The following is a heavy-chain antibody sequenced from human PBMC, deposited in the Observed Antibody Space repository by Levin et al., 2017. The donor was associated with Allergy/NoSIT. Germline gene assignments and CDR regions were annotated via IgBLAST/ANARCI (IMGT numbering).Heavy chain of an antibody. CDR2: FDPEDGET. V-gene: IGHV1-24*01. Sequence: ASVKVSYKVSGYTLTELSMHWVRQAPGKGLEWMGGFDPEDGETIYAQKFQGRVTMTEDTSTDTAYMELSSLRSEDTAVYYCATEPMVRDRGGFDYWGQGTLVTVSS. CDR3: ATEPMVRDRGGFDY. D-gene: IGHD3-10*01. J-gene: IGHJ4*02. CDR1: GYTLTELS.